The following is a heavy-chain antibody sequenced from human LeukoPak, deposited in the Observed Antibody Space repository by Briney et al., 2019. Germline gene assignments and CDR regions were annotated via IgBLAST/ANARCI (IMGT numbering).Heavy chain of an antibody. CDR2: IYHSGST. CDR3: ARLGYSSSWTPYYYYMDV. J-gene: IGHJ6*03. V-gene: IGHV4-30-2*01. CDR1: GGSISSGGYY. D-gene: IGHD6-13*01. Sequence: SETLSLTCTVSGGSISSGGYYWSWIRQPPGKGLEWIGYIYHSGSTYYNPSLKSRVTISVDRSKNQFSLKLSSVTAADTAVYYCARLGYSSSWTPYYYYMDVWGKGTTVTVSS.